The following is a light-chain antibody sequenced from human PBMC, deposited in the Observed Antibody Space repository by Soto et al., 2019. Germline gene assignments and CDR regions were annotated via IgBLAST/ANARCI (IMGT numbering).Light chain of an antibody. CDR3: QHYNSWPRA. J-gene: IGKJ1*01. V-gene: IGKV3-15*01. Sequence: EMVMPQSPATLSVSPGERATLSCRASQSVSSNLAWYQQKPGQAPRLLIYGASTRATGVPARFSGSGSGTEFTLTISSLQSEDVAVYHGQHYNSWPRAFGQGTKVESK. CDR2: GAS. CDR1: QSVSSN.